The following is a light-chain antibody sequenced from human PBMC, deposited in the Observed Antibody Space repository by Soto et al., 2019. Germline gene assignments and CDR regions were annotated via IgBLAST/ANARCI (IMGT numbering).Light chain of an antibody. CDR1: QSVGYY. J-gene: IGKJ1*01. V-gene: IGKV3-15*01. Sequence: EIVMTQSPVTLSLSPGETATLSCRASQSVGYYLAWYQQKPGQAPRLLIYETSNRASGIPARFSGSGSGTQFTLTISSLQSEDSAVYYCQHFNNRPRTFGQGTKVDIK. CDR3: QHFNNRPRT. CDR2: ETS.